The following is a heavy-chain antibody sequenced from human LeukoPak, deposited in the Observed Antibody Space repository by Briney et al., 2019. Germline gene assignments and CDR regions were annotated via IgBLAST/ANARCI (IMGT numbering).Heavy chain of an antibody. CDR2: IGWDGGST. J-gene: IGHJ6*02. D-gene: IGHD3-3*01. V-gene: IGHV3-43*01. CDR3: AKDIEAGVVDYYYGMDV. Sequence: GGSLRLSCAASGFTFDDYTMHWVRQAPGKGLEWVSLIGWDGGSTYYADSVKGRFTISRDNSKNSLYLQMNSLRTEDTALYYCAKDIEAGVVDYYYGMDVWGQGTTVTVSS. CDR1: GFTFDDYT.